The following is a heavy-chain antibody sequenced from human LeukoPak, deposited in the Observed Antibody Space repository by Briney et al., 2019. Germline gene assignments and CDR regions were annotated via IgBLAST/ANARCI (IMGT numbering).Heavy chain of an antibody. J-gene: IGHJ4*02. CDR3: AKVAHYYYGSESYYFFEH. CDR1: GFTFSNYW. Sequence: GGFLRLSCAASGFTFSNYWMHWVRQAPGKGLVWVSRINSDGINTSYADSVKGRFTISRDNAKNSLYLQMNSLRVEDTATYYCAKVAHYYYGSESYYFFEHWGQGTPVTASS. CDR2: INSDGINT. V-gene: IGHV3-74*01. D-gene: IGHD3-10*01.